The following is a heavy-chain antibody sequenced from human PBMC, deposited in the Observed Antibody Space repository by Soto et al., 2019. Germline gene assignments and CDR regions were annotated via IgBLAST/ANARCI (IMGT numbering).Heavy chain of an antibody. D-gene: IGHD1-26*01. V-gene: IGHV3-30*18. CDR1: GFIFSSYG. J-gene: IGHJ4*02. CDR3: AKDATKLQPFY. CDR2: ISYDGSNK. Sequence: QVQLVESGGGVVQPGRSRRLSCAASGFIFSSYGMHWVRQAPGKGLEWVAVISYDGSNKYYADSVKGRFTISRDNSKNTLYLQMNSLRAEDTAVYYCAKDATKLQPFYWGQGTLVTVSS.